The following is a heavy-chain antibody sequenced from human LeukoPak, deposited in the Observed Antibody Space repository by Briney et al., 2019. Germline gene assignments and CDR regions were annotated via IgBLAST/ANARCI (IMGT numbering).Heavy chain of an antibody. Sequence: GGSLRLSCAASGFTFSSYAMHWVRQAPGKGLEWVSGISWNSGSMGYADSVKGRFTISRDNAKNSLYLQMNSLRAEDMALYYCAKDMGYSGNYRTPDYWGQGTLVTVSS. V-gene: IGHV3-9*03. J-gene: IGHJ4*02. D-gene: IGHD1-26*01. CDR1: GFTFSSYA. CDR2: ISWNSGSM. CDR3: AKDMGYSGNYRTPDY.